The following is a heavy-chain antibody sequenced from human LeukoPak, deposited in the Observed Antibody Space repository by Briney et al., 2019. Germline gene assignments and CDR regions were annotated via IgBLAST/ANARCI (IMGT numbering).Heavy chain of an antibody. CDR1: GFTFSSYA. CDR2: ISYDESNK. V-gene: IGHV3-30*01. D-gene: IGHD5-12*01. CDR3: AKVTSGSDDSDY. Sequence: GGSLRLSCAASGFTFSSYAMHWVRQAPDKGLEWVTVISYDESNKYYADSVKGRFTISRDNSKNTLYLQMNSLRAEDTAVYYCAKVTSGSDDSDYWGQGTLVTVSS. J-gene: IGHJ4*02.